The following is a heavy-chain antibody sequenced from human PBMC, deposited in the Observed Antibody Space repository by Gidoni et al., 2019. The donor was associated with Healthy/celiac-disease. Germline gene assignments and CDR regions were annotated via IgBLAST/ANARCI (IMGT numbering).Heavy chain of an antibody. J-gene: IGHJ4*02. CDR2: RLYDGSNK. CDR1: GFTFSSYG. V-gene: IGHV3-33*01. CDR3: ARKAAGDPYYFDY. D-gene: IGHD4-17*01. Sequence: QVQLVESGGGVVQPGRSLRLPCAASGFTFSSYGMDWGRQAPGKVLGGVAVRLYDGSNKYYANSVKGRFTISRDNSKNTLYLQMNSLRAEDTAVYYCARKAAGDPYYFDYWGQGTLVTVSS.